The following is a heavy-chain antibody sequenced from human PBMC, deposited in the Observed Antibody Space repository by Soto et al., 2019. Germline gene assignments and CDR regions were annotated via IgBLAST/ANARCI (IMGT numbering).Heavy chain of an antibody. Sequence: QLQLVESGGGVVQPGRSLRLSCAASGFSFSLYAIHWVRQAPGKGLEWVAFISYDGSSQYYADSLKGRFTISRDNSKNTVYLQMNSLRAEDTSVYYCARELLAAGTDIYYHGLDVWGQGTTVTVSS. J-gene: IGHJ6*02. CDR3: ARELLAAGTDIYYHGLDV. CDR2: ISYDGSSQ. D-gene: IGHD6-13*01. V-gene: IGHV3-30-3*01. CDR1: GFSFSLYA.